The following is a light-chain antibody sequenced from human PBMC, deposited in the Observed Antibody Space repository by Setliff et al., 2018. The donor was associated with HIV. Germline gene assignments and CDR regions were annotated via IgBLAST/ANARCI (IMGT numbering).Light chain of an antibody. CDR2: DVS. CDR1: SSDIGSCYY. J-gene: IGLJ2*01. V-gene: IGLV2-14*03. Sequence: QSALTQPASVSGSPGQSVTISCTGTSSDIGSCYYVSWYQQHPGKAPKLVIYDVSNRPSGVSDRFSGSRSGNTASLTISGLQTEDEADYYCCSYGRGDIWIFGGGTKVTVL. CDR3: CSYGRGDIWI.